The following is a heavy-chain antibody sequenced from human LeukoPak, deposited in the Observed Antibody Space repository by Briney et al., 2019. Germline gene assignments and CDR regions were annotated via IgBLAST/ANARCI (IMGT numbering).Heavy chain of an antibody. CDR1: GFTFSSYS. V-gene: IGHV3-21*01. Sequence: PGGSLRLSCAASGFTFSSYSMNWVRQAPGKGLEWVSSISSSSSYIYYADSVKGRFTISRDNAKNSLYLQMNSLRAEDTAVYYCAREASWELPPGDYWGQGTLVTVSS. J-gene: IGHJ4*02. D-gene: IGHD1-26*01. CDR2: ISSSSSYI. CDR3: AREASWELPPGDY.